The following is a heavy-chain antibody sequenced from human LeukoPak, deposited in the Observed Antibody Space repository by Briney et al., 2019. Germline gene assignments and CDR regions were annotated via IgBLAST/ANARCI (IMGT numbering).Heavy chain of an antibody. D-gene: IGHD3-10*01. J-gene: IGHJ4*02. Sequence: QTSETLSVTCTVSGGSISDINYYWGWIRQPPGKGLEWIASIYYSGSTYYNPSLKSRVTISVDTSKKQFSLKLSSVTAADTAVYYCARIDFYGSGNYYFDYWGQGTLVTVSS. CDR2: IYYSGST. CDR1: GGSISDINYY. V-gene: IGHV4-39*01. CDR3: ARIDFYGSGNYYFDY.